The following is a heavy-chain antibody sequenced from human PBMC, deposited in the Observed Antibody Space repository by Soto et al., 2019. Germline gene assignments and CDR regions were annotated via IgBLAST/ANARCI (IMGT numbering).Heavy chain of an antibody. J-gene: IGHJ4*02. CDR2: ISAYNGNT. Sequence: QVQLVQSGAEVKKPWASVKVSCKASGYTFTSYGISWVRQAPGQGLEWMGWISAYNGNTNYAQKLQGRVTMTTDTSTTTAYMALRRLSYDATAVYYCARPLYDYGAYYFVYWGQGPLVTVSS. CDR1: GYTFTSYG. CDR3: ARPLYDYGAYYFVY. D-gene: IGHD4-17*01. V-gene: IGHV1-18*01.